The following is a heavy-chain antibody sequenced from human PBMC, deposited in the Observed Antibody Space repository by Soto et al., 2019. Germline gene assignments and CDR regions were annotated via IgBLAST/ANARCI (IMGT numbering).Heavy chain of an antibody. Sequence: GGSLRLSCAASGFTFSNAWMSWVRQAPGKGLEWVGRIKSKTDGGTTDYAAPVKGRFTISRDDSKNTLYLQMNSLKTEDTAVYYCTTDLGGPFDAFDIWGQGTMVTVSS. CDR1: GFTFSNAW. V-gene: IGHV3-15*01. CDR2: IKSKTDGGTT. CDR3: TTDLGGPFDAFDI. J-gene: IGHJ3*02. D-gene: IGHD2-15*01.